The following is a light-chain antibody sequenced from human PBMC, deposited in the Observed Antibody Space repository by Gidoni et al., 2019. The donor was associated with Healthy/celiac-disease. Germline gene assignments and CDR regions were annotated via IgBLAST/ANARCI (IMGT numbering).Light chain of an antibody. Sequence: DIVMTQSPLPLLVTPGEPASISCRSSQSLLHSNGYNYLDWYLQKPGQSPQLLIYLGSNRASGVPDRFSGSGSGTDFTLKISRVEAEDVGVYYCMQALQTPRYTFGQGTKLEIK. CDR2: LGS. J-gene: IGKJ2*01. CDR3: MQALQTPRYT. CDR1: QSLLHSNGYNY. V-gene: IGKV2-28*01.